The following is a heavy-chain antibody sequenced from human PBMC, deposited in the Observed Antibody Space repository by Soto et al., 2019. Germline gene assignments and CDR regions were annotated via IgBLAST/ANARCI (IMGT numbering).Heavy chain of an antibody. CDR2: IYHSGST. Sequence: PSETLSLTCAVSGGSISSGGYSWSWIRQPPGKGLEWIGYIYHSGSTYYNPSLKSRVTISVDRSKNQFSLKLSSVTAADTAAYYCARAGGYDFWSGYYTFFDYWGQGTLVTVSS. J-gene: IGHJ4*02. CDR3: ARAGGYDFWSGYYTFFDY. D-gene: IGHD3-3*01. V-gene: IGHV4-30-2*01. CDR1: GGSISSGGYS.